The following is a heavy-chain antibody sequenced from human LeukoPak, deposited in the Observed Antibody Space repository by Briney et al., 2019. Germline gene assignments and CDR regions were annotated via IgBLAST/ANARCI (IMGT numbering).Heavy chain of an antibody. CDR3: ARGSGSYSYEDY. CDR1: GGSFSGYY. CDR2: ISHSGST. D-gene: IGHD1-26*01. Sequence: SETLSLTCAVYGGSFSGYYWSWIRQPPGTGLEWVGEISHSGSTNYNPSLKSRVTISVDTSKNQFSLKLSSVTAADTAVYCCARGSGSYSYEDYWGQGTLVTVSS. V-gene: IGHV4-34*01. J-gene: IGHJ4*02.